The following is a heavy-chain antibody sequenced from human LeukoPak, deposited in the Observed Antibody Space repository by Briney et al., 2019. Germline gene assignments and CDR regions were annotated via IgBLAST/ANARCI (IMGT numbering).Heavy chain of an antibody. V-gene: IGHV3-23*01. CDR2: IRDSGGST. Sequence: GGSLRLSCAASGFTFNNYAMNWVRQAPGKGLEWVSAIRDSGGSTNYADSVKSRFTISRDNSKNTLYLQMNGLRAEDTAVYYCAKGSYTAAAGAFGFWGQGTLVTVSS. CDR1: GFTFNNYA. J-gene: IGHJ4*02. CDR3: AKGSYTAAAGAFGF. D-gene: IGHD6-13*01.